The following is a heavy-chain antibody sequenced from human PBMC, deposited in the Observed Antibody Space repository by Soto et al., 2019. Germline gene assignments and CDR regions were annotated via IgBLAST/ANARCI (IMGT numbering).Heavy chain of an antibody. D-gene: IGHD2-2*01. CDR1: GFTFSSYA. J-gene: IGHJ5*02. CDR2: ISYDGSNK. V-gene: IGHV3-30-3*01. CDR3: AREGGYCSSTSCYEGWFDP. Sequence: GGSLRLSCAASGFTFSSYAMHWVRQAPGKGLEWVAVISYDGSNKYYADSVKGRFTISRDNSKNTLYLQMNSLRAEDTAVYYCAREGGYCSSTSCYEGWFDPWGQGTLVTVSS.